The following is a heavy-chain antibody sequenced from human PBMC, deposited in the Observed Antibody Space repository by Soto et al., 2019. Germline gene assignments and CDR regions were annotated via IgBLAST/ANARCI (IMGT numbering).Heavy chain of an antibody. CDR3: ARLAGGSGSYYKGERWFDP. CDR2: IYHSGST. CDR1: GGSISSGGYS. Sequence: TSETLCLTYAVSGGSISSGGYSWSWIRQPPGKGLEWIGYIYHSGSTYYNPSLKSRVTISVDRSKNQFSLKLSSVTAADTAVYYCARLAGGSGSYYKGERWFDPWGQGTLVTSPQ. V-gene: IGHV4-30-2*01. J-gene: IGHJ5*02. D-gene: IGHD3-10*01.